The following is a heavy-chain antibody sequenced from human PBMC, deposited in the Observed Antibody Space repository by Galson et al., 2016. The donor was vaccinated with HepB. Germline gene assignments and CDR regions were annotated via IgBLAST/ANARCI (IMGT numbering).Heavy chain of an antibody. CDR1: GFNFNTYD. J-gene: IGHJ4*02. V-gene: IGHV3-21*01. CDR3: ARDMAGYNWIDF. D-gene: IGHD5-24*01. CDR2: ISRTSSYI. Sequence: SLRLSCAASGFNFNTYDMNWVRQAPGKGLEWVSYISRTSSYIYYADSVRGRFTISRDKAKNSLFLQLNSLRAADTAIYYCARDMAGYNWIDFWGLGTLVTVSS.